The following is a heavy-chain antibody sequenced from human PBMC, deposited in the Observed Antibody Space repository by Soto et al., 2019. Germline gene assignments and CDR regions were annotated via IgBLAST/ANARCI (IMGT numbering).Heavy chain of an antibody. CDR1: GFTFSTYW. D-gene: IGHD3-16*01. V-gene: IGHV3-7*01. J-gene: IGHJ4*02. CDR3: VCGGNFFIY. CDR2: MDQDGSKT. Sequence: EVQLVESGGGLVQPGGSLRLSCAASGFTFSTYWMTWVRQPPGKGLEWVANMDQDGSKTYYVDSVRGRFTVSRDNAENSLYLQMNSLRVEDTAVYYCVCGGNFFIYWGQGTLVTVSP.